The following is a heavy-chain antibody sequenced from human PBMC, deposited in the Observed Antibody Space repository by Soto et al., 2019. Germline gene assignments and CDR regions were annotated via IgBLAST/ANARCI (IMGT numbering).Heavy chain of an antibody. Sequence: GGSLRLSCAASGFTFSSYWMHWVRQAPGKGLVWVSRSNTDGSSVDYADSVKGRFTISRDNAKNSLYLQMNSLRAEDTAVYYCARFYYDSSGYLPSPYYYYYGMDVWGQGTTVTVSS. D-gene: IGHD3-22*01. CDR2: SNTDGSSV. CDR1: GFTFSSYW. J-gene: IGHJ6*02. V-gene: IGHV3-74*01. CDR3: ARFYYDSSGYLPSPYYYYYGMDV.